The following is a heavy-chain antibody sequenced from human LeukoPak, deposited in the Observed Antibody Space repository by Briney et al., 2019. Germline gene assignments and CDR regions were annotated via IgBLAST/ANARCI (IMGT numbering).Heavy chain of an antibody. V-gene: IGHV1-2*02. CDR3: ARGWGGSPPFDY. D-gene: IGHD1-26*01. CDR2: INPNSGGT. J-gene: IGHJ4*02. CDR1: GYTFTGYY. Sequence: ASVEVSCKTSGYTFTGYYMHWVRQAPGQGLEWMGWINPNSGGTNYAQKFQGRVTMTRDTSISTAIMELSRLRSDDTAVYYCARGWGGSPPFDYWGQGTLVTVSS.